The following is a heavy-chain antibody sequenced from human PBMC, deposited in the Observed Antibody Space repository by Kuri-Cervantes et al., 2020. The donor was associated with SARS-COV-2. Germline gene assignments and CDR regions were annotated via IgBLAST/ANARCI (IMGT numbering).Heavy chain of an antibody. CDR3: ARGSSSLDWGYNWFDP. D-gene: IGHD6-13*01. Sequence: ESLKISCAVYGGSFSGYYWSWIRQPPGKGLEWIGEINHSGSTNYNPSLKSRVTISVDTSKNQFSLKLSSVTAADTAVYYCARGSSSLDWGYNWFDPWGQGTLATVSS. V-gene: IGHV4-34*01. J-gene: IGHJ5*02. CDR2: INHSGST. CDR1: GGSFSGYY.